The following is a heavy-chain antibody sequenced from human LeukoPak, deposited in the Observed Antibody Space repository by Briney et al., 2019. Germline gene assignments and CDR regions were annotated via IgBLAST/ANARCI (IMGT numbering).Heavy chain of an antibody. CDR3: ARDGEETYYYDSSGYYYRWFDP. CDR1: GGTFSSYA. Sequence: ASVKVSCKASGGTFSSYAISWVRQAPEEGLEWMGRIIPILGIANYAQKFQGRVTITADKSTSTAYMELSSLRSEDTAVYYCARDGEETYYYDSSGYYYRWFDPWGQGTLVTVSS. J-gene: IGHJ5*02. CDR2: IIPILGIA. V-gene: IGHV1-69*04. D-gene: IGHD3-22*01.